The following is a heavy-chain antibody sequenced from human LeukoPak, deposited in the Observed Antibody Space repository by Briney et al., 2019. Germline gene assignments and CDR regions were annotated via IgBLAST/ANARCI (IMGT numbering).Heavy chain of an antibody. D-gene: IGHD4-23*01. Sequence: PSETLSLTYAVYGGSFSGYYWSWIRQPPGKGLEWIGEINHSGSTNYNPSLKSRVTISVDTSKNQFSLKLSSVTAADTAVYYCARNGGNSVLNWFDPWGQGTLVTVSS. CDR2: INHSGST. CDR1: GGSFSGYY. CDR3: ARNGGNSVLNWFDP. V-gene: IGHV4-34*01. J-gene: IGHJ5*02.